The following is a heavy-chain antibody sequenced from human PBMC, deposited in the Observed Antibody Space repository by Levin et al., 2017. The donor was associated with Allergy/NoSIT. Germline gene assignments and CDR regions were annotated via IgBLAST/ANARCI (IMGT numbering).Heavy chain of an antibody. CDR1: EFSFSNYV. V-gene: IGHV3-23*01. J-gene: IGHJ5*02. D-gene: IGHD2-21*01. CDR3: AKAPGGGGHHSSWFDP. CDR2: VSGGGDTT. Sequence: GDSLKISCAASEFSFSNYVMAWVRQPPGKGLEWVSTVSGGGDTTYYADAVRGRFTISRDNSKNTLYLQMSCLRADGTAVYYCAKAPGGGGHHSSWFDPWGQGTLVIVSS.